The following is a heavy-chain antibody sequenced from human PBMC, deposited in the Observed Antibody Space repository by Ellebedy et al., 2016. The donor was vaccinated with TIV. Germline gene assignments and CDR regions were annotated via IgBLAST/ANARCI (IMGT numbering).Heavy chain of an antibody. CDR1: GGFISNYY. V-gene: IGHV4-59*01. J-gene: IGHJ4*02. Sequence: MPSETLSLTCAVSGGFISNYYWTWSRQSPETGVEWIGYIYHSGSNGSNPSLKSRVTISVDTPKNQFSLKLNSVTAADTAVYYCARGAPFPYYFDSWGQGLLVTVSS. CDR2: IYHSGSN. CDR3: ARGAPFPYYFDS.